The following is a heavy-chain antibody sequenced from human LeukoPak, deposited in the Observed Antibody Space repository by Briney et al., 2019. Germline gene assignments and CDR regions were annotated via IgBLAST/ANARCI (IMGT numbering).Heavy chain of an antibody. Sequence: SGTLSLTCAVYGGSFSGYYWSWIRQPPGKGLEWIGEINHSGSTNYNPSLKSRVTISVDTSKNQFSLKLSSVTAADTAVYYCARGAGIQLWLNWFDPWGQGTLVTVSS. D-gene: IGHD5-18*01. CDR1: GGSFSGYY. CDR2: INHSGST. J-gene: IGHJ5*02. V-gene: IGHV4-34*01. CDR3: ARGAGIQLWLNWFDP.